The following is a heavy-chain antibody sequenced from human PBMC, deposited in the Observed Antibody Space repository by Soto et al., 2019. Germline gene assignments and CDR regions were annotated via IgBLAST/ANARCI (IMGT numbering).Heavy chain of an antibody. CDR3: AREDILDIGVLVVAPEGLGY. D-gene: IGHD2-15*01. J-gene: IGHJ4*02. CDR2: SSGYNGNS. CDR1: GYTFTSYG. Sequence: QVQLVQSGAEVKKPGASVKVSCKASGYTFTSYGLSWVRQAPGQGLEWMGRSSGYNGNSNYAQNLQGRVTMTTDTATSTAYMELRSLRSDDTAVYYCAREDILDIGVLVVAPEGLGYWGQGTLVTVSS. V-gene: IGHV1-18*01.